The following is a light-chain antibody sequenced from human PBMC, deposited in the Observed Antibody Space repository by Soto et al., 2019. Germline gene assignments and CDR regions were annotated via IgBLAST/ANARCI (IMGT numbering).Light chain of an antibody. J-gene: IGLJ1*01. Sequence: QSALTQPASVSGSPGQSITISCTGTSSDVGGYNYVFWYQQHPGKAAKLMIYEVSNRPSGVSNRFSGSKSGNTASLTISGLQAADEADYYCSSYTSSSTYVFGTGTKLTVL. V-gene: IGLV2-14*01. CDR2: EVS. CDR1: SSDVGGYNY. CDR3: SSYTSSSTYV.